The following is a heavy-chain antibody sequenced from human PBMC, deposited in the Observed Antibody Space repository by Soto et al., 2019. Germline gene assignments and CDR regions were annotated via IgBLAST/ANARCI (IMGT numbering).Heavy chain of an antibody. CDR1: GFTFSSYG. CDR3: ARARMAADGSHAFDI. Sequence: QVHLVESGGGVVQPGRSLRLSCAASGFTFSSYGMHWVRQAPGKGLEWVALIWYDGSKKFHADSVKGRFTISRDNSKNMLYLQMNSLRAEDTAVYYCARARMAADGSHAFDIWGQGTMIIVSS. D-gene: IGHD6-13*01. CDR2: IWYDGSKK. J-gene: IGHJ3*02. V-gene: IGHV3-33*01.